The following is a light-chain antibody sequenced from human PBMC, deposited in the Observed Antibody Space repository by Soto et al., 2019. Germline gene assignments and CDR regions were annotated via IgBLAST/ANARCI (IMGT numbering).Light chain of an antibody. CDR3: QHFGNSLWT. Sequence: EIVLTQSPGTLSLSPGERATLSCRASQSVASRNLAWYQQRSGQAPRLLIYGTSSRAIHTPDRFSGSGSGTDFTLTISDLEPDDFAVYFCQHFGNSLWTFGQGTKVEI. CDR1: QSVASRN. J-gene: IGKJ1*01. CDR2: GTS. V-gene: IGKV3-20*01.